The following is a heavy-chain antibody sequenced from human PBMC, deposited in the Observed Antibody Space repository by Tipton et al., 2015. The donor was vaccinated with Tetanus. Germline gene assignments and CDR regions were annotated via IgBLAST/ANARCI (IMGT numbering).Heavy chain of an antibody. J-gene: IGHJ4*02. D-gene: IGHD3/OR15-3a*01. CDR2: ISDSGDEL. CDR1: GFTFSGFP. CDR3: ARPPPDYRRTWTTYYFDF. V-gene: IGHV3-23*01. Sequence: GSLRLSCAAPGFTFSGFPMNWVRQPPGKGLEWVSGISDSGDELIYADSVKGRFTGTRDNSRSTLFLQMNSLRAKDTAIYFCARPPPDYRRTWTTYYFDFWGQGTVVTVSS.